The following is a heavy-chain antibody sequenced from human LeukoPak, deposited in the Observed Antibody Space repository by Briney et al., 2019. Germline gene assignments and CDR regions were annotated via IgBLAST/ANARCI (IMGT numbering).Heavy chain of an antibody. V-gene: IGHV3-7*01. CDR3: ARDEYQLLYYYYGMDV. CDR1: GFTFSSYW. CDR2: IKQDGSEK. Sequence: GGSLRLSCAASGFTFSSYWMSWVRQAPGKGLEWVANIKQDGSEKYYVDSVKGRFTISRDNAKNSLYLQMNSMRAEDTAVYYCARDEYQLLYYYYGMDVWGQGTTVTVSS. D-gene: IGHD2-2*02. J-gene: IGHJ6*02.